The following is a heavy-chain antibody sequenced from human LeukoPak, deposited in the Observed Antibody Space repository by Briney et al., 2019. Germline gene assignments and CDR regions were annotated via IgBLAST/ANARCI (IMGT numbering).Heavy chain of an antibody. CDR2: IRGGGGSA. D-gene: IGHD4-17*01. CDR3: ARDPNGDYIGAFGV. J-gene: IGHJ3*01. Sequence: GGSLRLSCTASGFTFSAYAMMWVRQAPGKGPEWVSAIRGGGGSAFYADSVKGRFTISRDNSKYTLFLQMNSLRAEDTAVYYCARDPNGDYIGAFGVWGPGTMVTVSS. CDR1: GFTFSAYA. V-gene: IGHV3-23*01.